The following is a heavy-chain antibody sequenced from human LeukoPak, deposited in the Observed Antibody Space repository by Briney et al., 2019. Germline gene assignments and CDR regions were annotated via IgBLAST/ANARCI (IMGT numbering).Heavy chain of an antibody. Sequence: ASVKVSCKASGYTFTGYYMHWVRQAPGQGLEWMGWINPNSGGTNYAQKFQGRVTMTRDTSISTAYMELSRLRSDDTAVYYCARGLVERAGIAEAGSWGQGTLVTVSS. J-gene: IGHJ4*02. CDR1: GYTFTGYY. CDR3: ARGLVERAGIAEAGS. CDR2: INPNSGGT. V-gene: IGHV1-2*02. D-gene: IGHD6-19*01.